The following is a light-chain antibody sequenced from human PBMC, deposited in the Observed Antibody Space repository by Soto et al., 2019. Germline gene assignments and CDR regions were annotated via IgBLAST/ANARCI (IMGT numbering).Light chain of an antibody. Sequence: AIQMTQFPSSLSASVGDRVTITCRASQGITNDLGWYQQKPGKAPKVLIYGASGLQRGVPSRFSGSGSGTDFNLTISSLQPEDFATYYCLQDYSYPWTFGQGTKVEIK. V-gene: IGKV1-6*01. CDR3: LQDYSYPWT. J-gene: IGKJ1*01. CDR1: QGITND. CDR2: GAS.